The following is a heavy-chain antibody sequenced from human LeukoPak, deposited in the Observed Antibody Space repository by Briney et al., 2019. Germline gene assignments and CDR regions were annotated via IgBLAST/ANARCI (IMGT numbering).Heavy chain of an antibody. J-gene: IGHJ3*02. D-gene: IGHD1-26*01. CDR3: AKVRSLANDAFDI. CDR1: GFSFSAYG. V-gene: IGHV3-23*01. CDR2: ISGSGGST. Sequence: GGSLRLSCAASGFSFSAYGMHWVRQAPGKGLEWVSAISGSGGSTYYADSVKGRFTISRDNSKNTLDLRMNSLRAEDTAVYYCAKVRSLANDAFDIWGQGTMVTVSS.